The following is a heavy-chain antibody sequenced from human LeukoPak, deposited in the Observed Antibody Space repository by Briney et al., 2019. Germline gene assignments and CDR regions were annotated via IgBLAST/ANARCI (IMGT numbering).Heavy chain of an antibody. J-gene: IGHJ1*01. CDR3: ASDPPGYGDYDEVGYFQH. Sequence: GGSLRLSCAASGFTFSSYWMSWVRQAPGKGLEWVANIKQDGSETYYVDSVKGRFTISRDNAKNSLYLQMNSLRAEDTAVYYCASDPPGYGDYDEVGYFQHWGQGTLVTVSS. V-gene: IGHV3-7*01. CDR2: IKQDGSET. CDR1: GFTFSSYW. D-gene: IGHD4-17*01.